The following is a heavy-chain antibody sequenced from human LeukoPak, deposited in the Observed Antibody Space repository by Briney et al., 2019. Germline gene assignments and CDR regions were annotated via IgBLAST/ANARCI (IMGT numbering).Heavy chain of an antibody. CDR1: GRPISSGGYY. D-gene: IGHD5-24*01. CDR2: NYYSGSP. J-gene: IGHJ2*01. Sequence: PSDTLTLTCTVSGRPISSGGYYWTWIRQHPAKGLEWIGYNYYSGSPYYNPSLKSRVTISVDTSKNQLSLKLSSVTAADTAVYYCARDKSLEPRYGCFDLWGRGTLVTVSS. CDR3: ARDKSLEPRYGCFDL. V-gene: IGHV4-31*03.